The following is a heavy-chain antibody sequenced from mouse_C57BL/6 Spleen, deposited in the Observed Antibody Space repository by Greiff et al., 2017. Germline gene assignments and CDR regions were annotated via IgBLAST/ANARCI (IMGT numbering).Heavy chain of an antibody. J-gene: IGHJ2*01. V-gene: IGHV1-64*01. CDR3: ARLGELTTAYYFDY. CDR1: GYTFTSYW. CDR2: IHPNSGST. D-gene: IGHD1-2*01. Sequence: QVQLQQPGAELVKPGASVKLSCKASGYTFTSYWMHWVKQRPGQGLEWIGMIHPNSGSTNYNEKFKSKATLTVDKSSSTAYMQLSSLTSEDSAVYYCARLGELTTAYYFDYGGQGTTRTVSS.